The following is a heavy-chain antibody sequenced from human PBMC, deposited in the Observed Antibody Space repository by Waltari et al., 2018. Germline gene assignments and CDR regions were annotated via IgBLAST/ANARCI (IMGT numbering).Heavy chain of an antibody. CDR3: AREAGSYEGFDY. V-gene: IGHV1-69*04. Sequence: QVQLVQSGAEGKKAGSSVKVSCKASGGTFSSYAVRWVRQAPGQGLEWMGGIIPILGIANYAQKFQGRVTITADESTSTAYMELSSLRSEDTAVYYCAREAGSYEGFDYWGQGTLVTVSS. CDR2: IIPILGIA. D-gene: IGHD3-10*01. J-gene: IGHJ4*02. CDR1: GGTFSSYA.